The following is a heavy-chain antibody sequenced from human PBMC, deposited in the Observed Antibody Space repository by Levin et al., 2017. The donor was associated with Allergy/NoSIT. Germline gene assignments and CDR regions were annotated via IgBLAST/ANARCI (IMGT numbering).Heavy chain of an antibody. J-gene: IGHJ6*02. CDR2: INHSGST. Sequence: KTSETLSLTCAVYGGSFSGYYWSWIRQPPGKGLEWIGEINHSGSTNYNPSLKSRVTISVDTSKNQFSLKLSSVTAADTAVYYCARGKFEVRGVIYYYYYYGMDGWGQGTTVTVSS. D-gene: IGHD3-10*01. V-gene: IGHV4-34*01. CDR3: ARGKFEVRGVIYYYYYYGMDG. CDR1: GGSFSGYY.